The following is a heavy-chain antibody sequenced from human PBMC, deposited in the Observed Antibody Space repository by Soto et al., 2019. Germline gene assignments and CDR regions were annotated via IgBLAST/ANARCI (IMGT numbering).Heavy chain of an antibody. CDR3: AKDTTYGSGSYYRGGFDY. CDR2: IQSDGSSI. J-gene: IGHJ4*02. D-gene: IGHD3-10*01. Sequence: GGSLRLSCAASGFIFNNYWMHWVRQVPGKGLMWVSRIQSDGSSIDYADSVKGRFTISRDNAKNSLYLQMNSLRAEDTALYYCAKDTTYGSGSYYRGGFDYWGQGTLVTVSS. V-gene: IGHV3-74*01. CDR1: GFIFNNYW.